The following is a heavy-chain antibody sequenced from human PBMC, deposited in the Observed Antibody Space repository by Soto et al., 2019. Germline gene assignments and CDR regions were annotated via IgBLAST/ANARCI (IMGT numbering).Heavy chain of an antibody. J-gene: IGHJ2*01. CDR2: IIPALGTT. Sequence: QDQLVQSGAEVKKPGSSVKVSCKAFGGPFSSHTFSWVRQAPGQGLEWMGRIIPALGTTTYAQKFQGRVTITADEPVTTVYMELNSLRTEDTAVYYCARPDFGDYWYFDLWVRGTLVTVSS. V-gene: IGHV1-69*08. D-gene: IGHD4-17*01. CDR3: ARPDFGDYWYFDL. CDR1: GGPFSSHT.